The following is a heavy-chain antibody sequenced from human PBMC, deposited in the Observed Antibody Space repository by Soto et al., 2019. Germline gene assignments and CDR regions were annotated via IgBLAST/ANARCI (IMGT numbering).Heavy chain of an antibody. Sequence: QVQLVQSGAEVKKPGASVKVSCKASGYTFTSYYMHWVRQAPGQGLEWMGIINPSGGSTSYAQKCQGRVTMTRDTSTSTVYMELSSLRSEDTAVYYCARMVRTRYGMDVWGQGTTVTVSS. J-gene: IGHJ6*02. CDR1: GYTFTSYY. CDR3: ARMVRTRYGMDV. V-gene: IGHV1-46*03. D-gene: IGHD3-10*01. CDR2: INPSGGST.